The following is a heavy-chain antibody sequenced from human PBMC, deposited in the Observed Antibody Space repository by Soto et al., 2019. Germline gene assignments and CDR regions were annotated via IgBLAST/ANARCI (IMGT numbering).Heavy chain of an antibody. D-gene: IGHD3-16*02. V-gene: IGHV1-18*01. CDR1: GYTFTNYG. CDR2: ISASNGNT. J-gene: IGHJ5*02. CDR3: ATYDYMWGSYRGAFDP. Sequence: QVQLVQSGAEVKKPGASVKVSCKASGYTFTNYGIGWVRQAPGQGLEWMGWISASNGNTNYARNFQGRVTMTTDTSTSTAYMELRSLRSDDTAVYYCATYDYMWGSYRGAFDPWGQGTLVTVSS.